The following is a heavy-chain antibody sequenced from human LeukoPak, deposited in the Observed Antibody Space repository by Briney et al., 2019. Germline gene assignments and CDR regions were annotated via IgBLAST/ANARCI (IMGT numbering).Heavy chain of an antibody. J-gene: IGHJ1*01. CDR2: INHSGST. V-gene: IGHV4-34*01. CDR3: ARGGYSYGRQDFQH. D-gene: IGHD5-18*01. CDR1: GGSFSGYY. Sequence: SETLSLTCAVYGGSFSGYYWSWIRQPPGKGLEWIGEINHSGSTNYNPSLKSRVTISVDTSKNQFSLKLSSVTAADTAVYYCARGGYSYGRQDFQHWGQGTLVTVSS.